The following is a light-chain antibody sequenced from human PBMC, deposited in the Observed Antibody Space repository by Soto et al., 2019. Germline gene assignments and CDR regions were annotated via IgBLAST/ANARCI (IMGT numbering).Light chain of an antibody. J-gene: IGKJ1*01. CDR1: RSGSGW. Sequence: DIHVTQSPSPLSGSVGDTVTVTLLYSRSGSGWLAWYQQKPGQAPKLLIYGASALPRGVPSRFSGSGSGTKFTLTIASLQPDDFATYYCQQYETFSGTFGPGTKVDIK. CDR2: GAS. V-gene: IGKV1-5*01. CDR3: QQYETFSGT.